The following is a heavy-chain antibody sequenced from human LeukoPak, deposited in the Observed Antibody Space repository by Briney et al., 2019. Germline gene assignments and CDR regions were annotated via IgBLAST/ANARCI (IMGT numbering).Heavy chain of an antibody. V-gene: IGHV4-34*01. CDR3: ASQTQPRSSDY. D-gene: IGHD6-6*01. CDR2: INHSGST. Sequence: SETLSLICAVYGGSFSGYYWSWNRQPPGKGLEWIGEINHSGSTNYNPSLKSRVTISVDTSKNQFSLKLSSVTAADTAVYYCASQTQPRSSDYWGQGTLVTVSS. CDR1: GGSFSGYY. J-gene: IGHJ4*02.